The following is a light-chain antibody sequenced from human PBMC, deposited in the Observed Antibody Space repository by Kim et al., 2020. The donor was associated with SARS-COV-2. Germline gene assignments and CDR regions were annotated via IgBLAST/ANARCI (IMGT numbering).Light chain of an antibody. Sequence: SPGDRATLSCRASQSVSNDLAWYQQKPGQPPRLLMYRASTMATGVPARFSGSGSGTEFTLTISGLQSEDFAVYYCQQFHNWPPITFGQGTRLEIK. V-gene: IGKV3-15*01. J-gene: IGKJ5*01. CDR2: RAS. CDR3: QQFHNWPPIT. CDR1: QSVSND.